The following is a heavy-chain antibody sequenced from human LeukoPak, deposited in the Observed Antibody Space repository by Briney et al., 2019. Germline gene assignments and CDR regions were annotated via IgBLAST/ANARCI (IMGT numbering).Heavy chain of an antibody. D-gene: IGHD3-22*01. CDR3: AREDDSSGYTFDY. Sequence: SETLSLTCTVSGGSIRSYYWSWIRQPAGKGLEWIGRIYTSGSTNYNPSLKSRVTMSVDTSKNQFSLKLSSVTAADTAVYYRAREDDSSGYTFDYWGQGTLVTVSS. CDR2: IYTSGST. CDR1: GGSIRSYY. V-gene: IGHV4-4*07. J-gene: IGHJ4*02.